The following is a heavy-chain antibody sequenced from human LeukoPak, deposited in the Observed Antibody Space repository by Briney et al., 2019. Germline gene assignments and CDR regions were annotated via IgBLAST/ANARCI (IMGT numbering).Heavy chain of an antibody. D-gene: IGHD3-22*01. Sequence: SETLSLTCAVYGGSFGGYYWGWIRQPPGKGLEWIGSIYYSGSTYYNPSLKSRVTISVDTSKNQFSLKLSSVTAADTAVYYCARAPRITMIVIGAFDIWGQGTMVTVSS. CDR2: IYYSGST. J-gene: IGHJ3*02. CDR3: ARAPRITMIVIGAFDI. CDR1: GGSFGGYY. V-gene: IGHV4-34*01.